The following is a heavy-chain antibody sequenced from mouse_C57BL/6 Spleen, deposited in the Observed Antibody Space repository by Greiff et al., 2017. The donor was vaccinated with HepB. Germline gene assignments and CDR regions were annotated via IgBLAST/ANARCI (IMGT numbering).Heavy chain of an antibody. Sequence: VKLQQPGTELVKPGASVKLSCKASGYTFTSYWMHWVKQRPGQGLEWIGNINPSNGGTNYNEKFKSKATLTVDKSSSTAYMQLSSLTSEDSAVYYCALYYYGSSFWYFDVWGTGTTVTVSS. CDR2: INPSNGGT. CDR1: GYTFTSYW. D-gene: IGHD1-1*01. J-gene: IGHJ1*03. CDR3: ALYYYGSSFWYFDV. V-gene: IGHV1-53*01.